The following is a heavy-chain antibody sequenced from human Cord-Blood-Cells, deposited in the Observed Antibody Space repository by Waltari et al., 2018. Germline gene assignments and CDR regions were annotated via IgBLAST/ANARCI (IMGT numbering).Heavy chain of an antibody. CDR1: GGSISSSSYY. CDR3: ARGGGYDAFDI. J-gene: IGHJ3*02. D-gene: IGHD3-22*01. CDR2: IYYSGST. V-gene: IGHV4-39*07. Sequence: QLQLQESGPGLVKPSETLSPTCTVPGGSISSSSYYWGWIRQPPGKGLEWIGSIYYSGSTYYNPYLKSRVTISVDTSKNQFSLKLSSVTAADTAVYYCARGGGYDAFDIWGQGTMVTVSS.